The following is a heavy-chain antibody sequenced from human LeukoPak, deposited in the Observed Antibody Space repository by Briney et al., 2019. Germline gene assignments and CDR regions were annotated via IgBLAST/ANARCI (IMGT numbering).Heavy chain of an antibody. CDR3: ARVPYSSGWFDP. CDR2: IYYSGST. CDR1: GGSISSYY. Sequence: PSETLSLTCTVSGGSISSYYWSWIRQPPGKGPEWIGYIYYSGSTNYNPSLNSRVTISVDTSKNQFSLKLSSVTAADTAVYYCARVPYSSGWFDPWGQGTLVTVSS. V-gene: IGHV4-59*01. D-gene: IGHD6-19*01. J-gene: IGHJ5*02.